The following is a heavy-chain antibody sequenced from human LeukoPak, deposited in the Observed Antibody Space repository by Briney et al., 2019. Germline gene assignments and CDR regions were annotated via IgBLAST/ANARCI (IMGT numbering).Heavy chain of an antibody. CDR2: IYHAGAT. V-gene: IGHV4-38-2*02. J-gene: IGHJ4*02. CDR1: NFSITSNYY. CDR3: ASGSHYGYSSGWLYY. D-gene: IGHD6-19*01. Sequence: SETLSLTCTVSNFSITSNYYWVWIRQPPGKRLEWIGSIYHAGATFYNPSLQSRVTISLDTSNNQFSLKLSSVTAADTAVYYCASGSHYGYSSGWLYYWGQGTLVTVSS.